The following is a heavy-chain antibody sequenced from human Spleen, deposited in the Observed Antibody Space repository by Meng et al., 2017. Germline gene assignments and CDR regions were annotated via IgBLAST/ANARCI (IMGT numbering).Heavy chain of an antibody. CDR2: FVSNADT. CDR1: GYTSASYG. J-gene: IGHJ4*02. V-gene: IGHV1-18*01. CDR3: ARGTPGRSYSDY. D-gene: IGHD3-10*01. Sequence: QVHLLQSGAEVKKPGASVWISCKASGYTSASYGISWFRQDPGQGLEWMGWFVSNADTYPAQKFQGRVTMTRDTHTSTDFMELRSLRFDDTAVYYCARGTPGRSYSDYWGQGTLVTVSS.